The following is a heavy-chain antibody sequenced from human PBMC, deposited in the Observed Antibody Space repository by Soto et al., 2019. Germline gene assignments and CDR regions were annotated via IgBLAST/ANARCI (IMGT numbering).Heavy chain of an antibody. Sequence: ESGGGLIQPGGSLRVSCAASEFTVSSNYMTWVRQAPGKGLEWVSVIDTAGRANYAESVKGRFTNSRDNSKNTLYLQMNSLRVEDTAVYYCARGATYYDFWSGHYTSYTYYGVDVWGQGTTVTVS. V-gene: IGHV3-53*01. CDR2: IDTAGRA. CDR1: EFTVSSNY. D-gene: IGHD3-3*01. CDR3: ARGATYYDFWSGHYTSYTYYGVDV. J-gene: IGHJ6*02.